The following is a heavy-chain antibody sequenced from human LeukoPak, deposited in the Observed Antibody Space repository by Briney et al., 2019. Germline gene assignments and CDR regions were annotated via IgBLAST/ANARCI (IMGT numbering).Heavy chain of an antibody. J-gene: IGHJ4*02. Sequence: GGPLRVSCVASGFSFSNYAMNWVRQARGKGLEWVSLIIGSSGTTFYADSVKGRFTISRDKSKSTLYLQMNSLRAEDTAVYYCAKGAYDYIEIAYFDYWGQGSLVTVSS. CDR3: AKGAYDYIEIAYFDY. D-gene: IGHD5-12*01. V-gene: IGHV3-23*01. CDR2: IIGSSGTT. CDR1: GFSFSNYA.